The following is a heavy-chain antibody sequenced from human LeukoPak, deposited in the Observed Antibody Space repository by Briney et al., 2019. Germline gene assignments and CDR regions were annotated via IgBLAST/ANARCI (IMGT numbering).Heavy chain of an antibody. Sequence: GGSLRLSCAASGFTFSTYTMNWVRQAPGKGLEWVSSISSSNNINYADSVKGRFTISRDNAMNSVHLQMNSLRVEDTAVYYCARGYQRPDYWGQGTLITVSS. D-gene: IGHD2-2*01. CDR1: GFTFSTYT. CDR3: ARGYQRPDY. V-gene: IGHV3-21*01. J-gene: IGHJ4*02. CDR2: ISSSNNI.